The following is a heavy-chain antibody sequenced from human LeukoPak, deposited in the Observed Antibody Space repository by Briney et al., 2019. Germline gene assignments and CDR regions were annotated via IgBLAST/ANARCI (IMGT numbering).Heavy chain of an antibody. V-gene: IGHV3-7*01. CDR2: IKQDGSEK. CDR3: ARDQVTMVRGVIYYYYMDV. D-gene: IGHD3-10*01. CDR1: GFTFSRYW. Sequence: SGGSLRLSCAASGFTFSRYWMSWVRQAPGKGLEWVANIKQDGSEKYYVDSVKGRFTISRDNAKNSLYLQMNSLRAEDTAVYYCARDQVTMVRGVIYYYYMDVWGKGTTVTISS. J-gene: IGHJ6*03.